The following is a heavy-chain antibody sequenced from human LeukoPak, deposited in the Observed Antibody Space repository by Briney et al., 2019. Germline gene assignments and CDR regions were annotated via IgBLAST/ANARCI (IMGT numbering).Heavy chain of an antibody. CDR1: GFTFSSYA. D-gene: IGHD2-2*02. J-gene: IGHJ5*02. V-gene: IGHV3-30-3*01. CDR2: ISYDGSNK. CDR3: ARRGGHCSDTSCYTATVWFDP. Sequence: GGSLRLSCAASGFTFSSYAMHWVRQAPGKGLEWVAVISYDGSNKYYADSVKGRFTISRDNSKNTLYLQMNSLRAEDTAVYYCARRGGHCSDTSCYTATVWFDPWGQGTLVTVSS.